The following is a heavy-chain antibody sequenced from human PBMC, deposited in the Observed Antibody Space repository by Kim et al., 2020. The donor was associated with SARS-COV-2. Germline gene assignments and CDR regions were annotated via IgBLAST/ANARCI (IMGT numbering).Heavy chain of an antibody. CDR2: INQSGST. J-gene: IGHJ5*02. D-gene: IGHD3-3*01. CDR3: ARGRIFWSGYVTSSPHNYFDP. V-gene: IGHV4-34*01. Sequence: SETLSLTCAVFGGSLSGYSWNWIRQPPGKGLEWIGEINQSGSTHYSPSLKSRVTISIDTSKKQFSLKLTSMTAADTAAYYCARGRIFWSGYVTSSPHNYFDPGGRGTQVTVSS. CDR1: GGSLSGYS.